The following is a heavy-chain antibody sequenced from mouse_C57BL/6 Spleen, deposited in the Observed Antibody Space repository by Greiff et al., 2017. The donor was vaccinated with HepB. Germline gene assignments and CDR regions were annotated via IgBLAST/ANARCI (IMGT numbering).Heavy chain of an antibody. CDR3: ARAYYGSSPSFDY. D-gene: IGHD1-1*01. V-gene: IGHV1-54*01. J-gene: IGHJ2*01. Sequence: QVHVKQSGAELVRPGTSVKVSCKASGYAFTNYLIEWVKQRPGQGLEWIGVINPGSGGTNYNEKFKGKATLTADKSSSTAYMQLSSLTSEDSAVYFCARAYYGSSPSFDYWGQGTTLTVSS. CDR2: INPGSGGT. CDR1: GYAFTNYL.